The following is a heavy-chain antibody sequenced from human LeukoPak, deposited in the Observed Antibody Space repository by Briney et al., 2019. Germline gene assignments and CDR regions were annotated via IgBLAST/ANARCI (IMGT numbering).Heavy chain of an antibody. D-gene: IGHD5-18*01. CDR2: IYSGGST. Sequence: GGSLRLSCAASGFTVSSNYMSWVRQAPGKGLEWVSVIYSGGSTYYADSVKGRFTISRHNSKNTLYLQMNSLRAEDTAVYYCAKVVDTAMEGTFDYWGQGTLVTVSS. CDR3: AKVVDTAMEGTFDY. CDR1: GFTVSSNY. J-gene: IGHJ4*02. V-gene: IGHV3-53*01.